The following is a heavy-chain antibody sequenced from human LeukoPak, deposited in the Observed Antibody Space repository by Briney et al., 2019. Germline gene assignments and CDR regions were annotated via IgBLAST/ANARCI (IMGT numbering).Heavy chain of an antibody. CDR3: AKSLLTTASGTGRAFDI. CDR1: GFTFNSYG. CDR2: ISYDGSNK. Sequence: GGSLRLSCAASGFTFNSYGMHWVRQAPGKGLEWVAVISYDGSNKYYADSVKGRFTISRDNSKNTLHVQMNSLRAEDTAVYYCAKSLLTTASGTGRAFDIWGQGTMVTVSA. D-gene: IGHD1-26*01. V-gene: IGHV3-30*18. J-gene: IGHJ3*02.